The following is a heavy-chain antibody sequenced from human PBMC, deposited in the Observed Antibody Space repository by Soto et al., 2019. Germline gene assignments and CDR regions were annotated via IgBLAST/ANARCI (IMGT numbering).Heavy chain of an antibody. V-gene: IGHV1-69*06. D-gene: IGHD3-22*01. CDR3: AREAAPYYYDSSGYYGFDY. CDR2: IIPIFGTA. CDR1: GGTFSSYA. Sequence: ASVKVSCKASGGTFSSYAISWVRQAPGQGLGWMGGIIPIFGTANYAQKFQGRVTITADKSTSTAYMELSSLRSEDTAVYYCAREAAPYYYDSSGYYGFDYLGQGTLVTVSS. J-gene: IGHJ4*02.